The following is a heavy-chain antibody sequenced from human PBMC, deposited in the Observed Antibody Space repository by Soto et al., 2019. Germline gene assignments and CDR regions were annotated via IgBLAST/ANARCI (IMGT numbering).Heavy chain of an antibody. CDR2: IYYNGNT. CDR1: GGSISNHY. Sequence: QVPLQESGPGLVKPSETLSLTCTVSGGSISNHYWSWIRQPPGKGLEWIVYIYYNGNTNYNPSLKSRVTMSVDTSKNQISLKLSSVTVADTAVYYCTRANWYSEYWGQGTLVTVSS. V-gene: IGHV4-59*11. D-gene: IGHD7-27*01. J-gene: IGHJ4*02. CDR3: TRANWYSEY.